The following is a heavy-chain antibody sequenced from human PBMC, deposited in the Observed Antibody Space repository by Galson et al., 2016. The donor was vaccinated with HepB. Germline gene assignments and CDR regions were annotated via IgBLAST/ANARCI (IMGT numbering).Heavy chain of an antibody. D-gene: IGHD6-19*01. CDR1: GFTFSGYG. V-gene: IGHV3-33*01. CDR3: AREGTNIAVAATAFDY. CDR2: IWNDGSYK. Sequence: SLRLSCAASGFTFSGYGMHWVRQAPGKGLEWVALIWNDGSYKNYADSVKGRLTISRDNSKNALSLQMNSLRAEDTAVYYCAREGTNIAVAATAFDYWGQGTLVTVSS. J-gene: IGHJ4*02.